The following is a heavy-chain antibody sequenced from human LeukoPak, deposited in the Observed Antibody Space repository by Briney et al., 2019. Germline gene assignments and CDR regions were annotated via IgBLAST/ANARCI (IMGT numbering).Heavy chain of an antibody. V-gene: IGHV4-39*07. Sequence: SETLSLTWTVSGGSISSSSYYWGWIRQPAGKGQEWIGSIYYSGSTYYNPSLKSRVTISVDTSKNQFSLKLSSVTAADTAVYYCARDTLRWGAPQLDYWGQGTLVTVSS. CDR2: IYYSGST. D-gene: IGHD4-23*01. CDR3: ARDTLRWGAPQLDY. J-gene: IGHJ4*02. CDR1: GGSISSSSYY.